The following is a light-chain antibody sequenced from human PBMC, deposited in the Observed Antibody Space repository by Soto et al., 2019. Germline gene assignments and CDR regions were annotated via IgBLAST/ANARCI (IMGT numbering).Light chain of an antibody. CDR1: NIGRKG. CDR2: DNS. V-gene: IGLV3-21*02. Sequence: SYELTQPPSVSVAPGQTASITCGGNNIGRKGVHWYQQKPGQAPVLVVYDNSARPSGIPDRFSGSNSGNTAILTISRGEAGDEADYSCQVWGSTTEPVVFGGGTKLTVL. CDR3: QVWGSTTEPVV. J-gene: IGLJ2*01.